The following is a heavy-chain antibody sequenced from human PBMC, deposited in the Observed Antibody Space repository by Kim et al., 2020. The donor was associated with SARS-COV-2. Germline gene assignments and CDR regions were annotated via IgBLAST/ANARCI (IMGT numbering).Heavy chain of an antibody. D-gene: IGHD3-22*01. J-gene: IGHJ4*02. Sequence: GGSLRLSCAASGFTFSDYYMSWIRQAPGKGLEWVSYISSSSSYTNYADSVKGRFTISRDNAKNSLYLQMNSLRAEDTAVYYCARRHYYDSSYDYWGQGTLVTVSS. CDR3: ARRHYYDSSYDY. V-gene: IGHV3-11*03. CDR2: ISSSSSYT. CDR1: GFTFSDYY.